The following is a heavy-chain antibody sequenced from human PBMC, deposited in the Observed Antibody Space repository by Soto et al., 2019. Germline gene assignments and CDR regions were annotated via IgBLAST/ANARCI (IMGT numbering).Heavy chain of an antibody. Sequence: ASVKVSCKVSGYTLTELSMHWVRQAPGKGLEWMGGFDPEDGETIYAQKFQGRVTMTEDTSTDTAYMELSSLRAEDTAVYYCARDSETYYYGSGSPAFDYWGQGTLVTVSS. CDR3: ARDSETYYYGSGSPAFDY. V-gene: IGHV1-24*01. D-gene: IGHD3-10*01. CDR2: FDPEDGET. CDR1: GYTLTELS. J-gene: IGHJ4*02.